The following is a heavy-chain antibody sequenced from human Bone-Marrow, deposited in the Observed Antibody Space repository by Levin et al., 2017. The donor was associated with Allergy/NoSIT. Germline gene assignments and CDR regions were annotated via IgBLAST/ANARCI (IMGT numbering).Heavy chain of an antibody. J-gene: IGHJ5*02. D-gene: IGHD6-13*01. CDR2: IYHTGST. CDR3: ARDFPAIAPEEAWFDP. Sequence: ETLSLTCTVSGGSISSYDWSWIRQPPGKGLEWMGYIYHTGSTNYNPALKSRVAISIDTSKNQFSLILTSLTAADTAVYYCARDFPAIAPEEAWFDPWGQGTLVTVSS. CDR1: GGSISSYD. V-gene: IGHV4-59*01.